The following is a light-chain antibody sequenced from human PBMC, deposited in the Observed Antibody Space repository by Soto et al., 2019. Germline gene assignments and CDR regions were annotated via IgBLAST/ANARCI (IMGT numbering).Light chain of an antibody. J-gene: IGKJ1*01. Sequence: EIVMTQSPATLSVSPGERATLSCRASQSVSSNLAWYQQKPGQAPRLLIYGASTRATGIPARFRGSGSGTEFTLTISSLQSEGFAVCYCQQYNNWPPWTFGQGTKVEIK. V-gene: IGKV3-15*01. CDR3: QQYNNWPPWT. CDR1: QSVSSN. CDR2: GAS.